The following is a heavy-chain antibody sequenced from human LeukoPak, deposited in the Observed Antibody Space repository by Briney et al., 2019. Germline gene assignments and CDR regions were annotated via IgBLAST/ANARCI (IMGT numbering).Heavy chain of an antibody. CDR3: ASFHGYCSCTSCSELSFDY. Sequence: ASVKVSFKASGYTFTSYGISWVRQAPGQGLEWMGWISAYNGNTNYAQKLQGRVTMPTDTSTSTVYMELRSLRSDDTAVYYCASFHGYCSCTSCSELSFDYWGQGTLVTVSS. V-gene: IGHV1-18*01. J-gene: IGHJ4*02. D-gene: IGHD2-2*01. CDR1: GYTFTSYG. CDR2: ISAYNGNT.